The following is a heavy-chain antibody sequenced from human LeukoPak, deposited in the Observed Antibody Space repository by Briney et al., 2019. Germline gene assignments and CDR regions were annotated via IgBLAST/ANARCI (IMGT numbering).Heavy chain of an antibody. Sequence: PGGSLRLSCAASGFTFSSYSMNWVRQAPGKGLEWVSSISSSSSYIYYADSVKGRFTISRDNAKNSLYLQMNSLRAEDTAVYYCARGSVTTGPFGMDVWGQGTTVTVSS. CDR1: GFTFSSYS. D-gene: IGHD5-18*01. J-gene: IGHJ6*02. V-gene: IGHV3-21*01. CDR3: ARGSVTTGPFGMDV. CDR2: ISSSSSYI.